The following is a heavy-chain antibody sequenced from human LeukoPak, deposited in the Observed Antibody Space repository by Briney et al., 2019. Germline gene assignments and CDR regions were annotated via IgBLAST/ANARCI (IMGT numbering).Heavy chain of an antibody. V-gene: IGHV1-69*06. CDR1: GGTFSSYA. Sequence: ASVKVSCKASGGTFSSYAISWVRQAPGQGLEWMGGIIPIFGTANYAQKFQGRVTITADKSTSTAYMELSSLRSEDTAVYYCARDSAGTEAVAGDYWGQGTLVTVSS. J-gene: IGHJ4*02. D-gene: IGHD6-19*01. CDR3: ARDSAGTEAVAGDY. CDR2: IIPIFGTA.